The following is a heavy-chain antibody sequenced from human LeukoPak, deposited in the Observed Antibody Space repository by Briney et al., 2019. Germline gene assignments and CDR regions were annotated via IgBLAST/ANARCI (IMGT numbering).Heavy chain of an antibody. CDR2: INPSGGST. D-gene: IGHD3-22*01. Sequence: GASVKVSCKASGYTFTSYYMHWVRQAPGQGLEWMGVINPSGGSTSYAQKFQGRVTMTRDTSTSTVFMELSSLRSEDTAVYYCARDVFYYDSSGYYPFFDYWGQGTLVTVSS. J-gene: IGHJ4*02. CDR3: ARDVFYYDSSGYYPFFDY. V-gene: IGHV1-46*01. CDR1: GYTFTSYY.